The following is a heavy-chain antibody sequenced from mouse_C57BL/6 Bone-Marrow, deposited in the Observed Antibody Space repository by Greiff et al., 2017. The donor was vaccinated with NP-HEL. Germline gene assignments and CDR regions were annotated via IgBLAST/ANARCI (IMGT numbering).Heavy chain of an antibody. CDR3: TREGLLRGYYFDY. CDR2: IYPGNSDT. D-gene: IGHD2-3*01. V-gene: IGHV1-5*01. Sequence: VQLQQSGTVLARPGASVKMSCKTSGYKFTSYWMHWVKQRPGQGLEWIGAIYPGNSDTSYNQKFQGKAKLTAVTSASTAYMELSSLTNDDAAVYYCTREGLLRGYYFDYWGQGTTLTVSS. J-gene: IGHJ2*01. CDR1: GYKFTSYW.